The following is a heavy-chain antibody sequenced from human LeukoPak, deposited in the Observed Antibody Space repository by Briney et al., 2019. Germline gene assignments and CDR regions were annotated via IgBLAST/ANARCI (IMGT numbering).Heavy chain of an antibody. CDR2: ISYDGSNK. CDR1: GFTFSSYA. D-gene: IGHD6-13*01. Sequence: PGGSLRLSCAASGFTFSSYAMHWVRQAPGKGPEWVALISYDGSNKNYADSVKGRFTISRENSKNTLYLQMSSLRAEDTAVYYCARRYSSTWYYFDYWGQGTLVTVSS. CDR3: ARRYSSTWYYFDY. V-gene: IGHV3-30*03. J-gene: IGHJ4*02.